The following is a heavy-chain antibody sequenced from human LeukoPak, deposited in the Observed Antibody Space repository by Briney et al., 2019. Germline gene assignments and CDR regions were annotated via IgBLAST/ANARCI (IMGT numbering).Heavy chain of an antibody. J-gene: IGHJ6*02. CDR3: ARRGSSGWYDYYYYYGMDV. CDR2: IYYSGST. Sequence: SETLSLTCTVSGGSISSSSYYWGWIRQPPGKGLEWIGSIYYSGSTYYNPSLKSRVPISVDTSKNQFSLKLSSVTAADTAVYYCARRGSSGWYDYYYYYGMDVWGQGTTVTVSS. D-gene: IGHD6-19*01. V-gene: IGHV4-39*01. CDR1: GGSISSSSYY.